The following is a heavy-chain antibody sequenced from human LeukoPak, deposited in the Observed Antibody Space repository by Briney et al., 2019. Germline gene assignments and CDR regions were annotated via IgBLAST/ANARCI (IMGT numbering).Heavy chain of an antibody. V-gene: IGHV3-30*18. CDR3: AKSLHRRSPVRGIIGEHFFDN. CDR2: ISYDGNHK. D-gene: IGHD3-16*02. Sequence: PGGSLRLSCAASGFMFSNYGMHWVRQAPGEGLEWVAVISYDGNHKYYADSLKGRFTLSRDNSKNTLYLQMNSLRTEDTAVYYCAKSLHRRSPVRGIIGEHFFDNWGQGTLVTVSS. J-gene: IGHJ4*02. CDR1: GFMFSNYG.